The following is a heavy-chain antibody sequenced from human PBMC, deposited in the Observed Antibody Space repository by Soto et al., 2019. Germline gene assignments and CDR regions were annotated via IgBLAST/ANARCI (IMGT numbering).Heavy chain of an antibody. J-gene: IGHJ4*02. V-gene: IGHV1-18*01. CDR3: ARDLAYIREY. CDR1: GYTYTSYG. Sequence: ASVKVSCTDSGYTYTSYGISWVRQAPGQGLEWMGWISTAHSDIGYAQKFQGRVTMTTDTSTSTAFMEMRSLTSDDTAVYYCARDLAYIREYWGQGTQVTV. CDR2: ISTAHSDI. D-gene: IGHD3-10*01.